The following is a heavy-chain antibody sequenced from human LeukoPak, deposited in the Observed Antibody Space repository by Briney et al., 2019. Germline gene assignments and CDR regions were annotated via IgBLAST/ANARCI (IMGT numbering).Heavy chain of an antibody. V-gene: IGHV4-39*01. CDR1: GGSISSSSYY. D-gene: IGHD1-26*01. CDR3: ARRPVGASGYDS. J-gene: IGHJ4*02. Sequence: SETLSLTCTVSGGSISSSSYYWGWICQPPGKGLEWIGSIYYSGSTYYNPSLKSRVTISVDTSKNQFSLKLSSVTAADTAVHYCARRPVGASGYDSWGQGTLVTVSS. CDR2: IYYSGST.